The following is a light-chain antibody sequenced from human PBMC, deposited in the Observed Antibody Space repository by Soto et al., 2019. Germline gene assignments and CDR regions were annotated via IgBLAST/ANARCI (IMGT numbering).Light chain of an antibody. CDR2: DVS. CDR1: SSDVGGYNY. CDR3: SSYTSSSTPYV. V-gene: IGLV2-14*01. Sequence: QPVLTQPAAVSGSHGQSISISCTETSSDVGGYNYVSWYQQHPGKAPKLMIYDVSNRPSGVSNRFSGSKSGNTASLTISGLQAEDEADYYCSSYTSSSTPYVFGTGTKVTVL. J-gene: IGLJ1*01.